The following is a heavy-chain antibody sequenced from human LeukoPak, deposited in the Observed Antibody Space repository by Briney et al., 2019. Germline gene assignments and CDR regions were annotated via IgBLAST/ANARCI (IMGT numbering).Heavy chain of an antibody. V-gene: IGHV3-33*01. CDR2: IWYDGRNK. CDR3: ARDQNEGILDY. Sequence: PGRSLRLSCAASGFNLSTYGMHWVRQAPGKGLEWVAVIWYDGRNKYYADSVKGRFTISRDNSKNTLYLQMNSLRADDTAVYYCARDQNEGILDYWGQGTLVTVSS. CDR1: GFNLSTYG. J-gene: IGHJ4*02. D-gene: IGHD1-1*01.